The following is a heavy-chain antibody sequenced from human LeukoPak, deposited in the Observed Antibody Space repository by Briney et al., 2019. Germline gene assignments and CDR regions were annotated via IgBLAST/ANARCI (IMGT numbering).Heavy chain of an antibody. J-gene: IGHJ4*02. CDR1: GFTFSSYA. CDR3: AKDFQVATMIVVDPSGLN. V-gene: IGHV3-23*01. D-gene: IGHD3-22*01. Sequence: GGSLRLSCAPSGFTFSSYAMSWVRQAPGKGLEWVSSISGSGGSTYYADSVKGRFTISRDNSKNTLYLQMNSLRAEDTAVYYCAKDFQVATMIVVDPSGLNWGQGTLVTVSS. CDR2: ISGSGGST.